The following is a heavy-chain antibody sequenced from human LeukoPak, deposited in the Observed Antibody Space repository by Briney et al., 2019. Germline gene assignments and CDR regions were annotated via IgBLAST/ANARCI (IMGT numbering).Heavy chain of an antibody. CDR3: ARDPVTGTTGTTFDY. CDR1: GFTFSSYA. D-gene: IGHD1-1*01. Sequence: GRSLRLSCAASGFTFSSYAMHWVRQAPGKGLEWVAVISYDGSNKYYADSVKGRFTISRDNSKNTLYLQMNSLRAEDTAVYYCARDPVTGTTGTTFDYWGQGILVTVSS. CDR2: ISYDGSNK. V-gene: IGHV3-30-3*01. J-gene: IGHJ4*02.